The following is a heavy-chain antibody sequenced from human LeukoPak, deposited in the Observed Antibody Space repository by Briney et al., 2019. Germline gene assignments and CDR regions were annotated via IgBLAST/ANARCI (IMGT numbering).Heavy chain of an antibody. D-gene: IGHD3-22*01. V-gene: IGHV1-18*01. J-gene: IGHJ4*02. CDR1: GYTFTSYG. CDR3: ARTKSNYYDSSGHPFGY. CDR2: ISAYNGNT. Sequence: ASVKVSCEASGYTFTSYGMSWVRQAPGQGLEWMRWISAYNGNTNYAQKLQGRVTMTTDTSTSTAYMELRSLRSDDTAVYYCARTKSNYYDSSGHPFGYWGQGTLVTVSS.